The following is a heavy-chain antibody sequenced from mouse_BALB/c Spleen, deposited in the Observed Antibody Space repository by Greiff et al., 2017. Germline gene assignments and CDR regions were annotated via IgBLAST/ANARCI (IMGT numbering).Heavy chain of an antibody. Sequence: EVQLVESGGGLVQPGGSLKLSCAASGFTFSSYTMSWVRQTPEKRLEWVAYISNGGGSTYYPDTVKGRFTISRDNAKNTLYLQMSSLKSEDTAMYYCARQNYGSSPYYAMDYWGQGTSVTVSS. CDR1: GFTFSSYT. CDR2: ISNGGGST. CDR3: ARQNYGSSPYYAMDY. D-gene: IGHD1-1*01. V-gene: IGHV5-12-2*01. J-gene: IGHJ4*01.